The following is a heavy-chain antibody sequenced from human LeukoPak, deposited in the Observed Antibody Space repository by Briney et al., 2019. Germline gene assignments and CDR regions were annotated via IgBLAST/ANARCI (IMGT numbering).Heavy chain of an antibody. J-gene: IGHJ4*02. Sequence: GGSLRLSCAASGFTFSSYAMHWVRQAPGKGLEWVAVKGRFTISRDNSKNTLYLQMNSLRAEDTAVYYCARDPIEMATNLDDLWGFDYWGQGTLVTVSS. V-gene: IGHV3-30*04. CDR3: ARDPIEMATNLDDLWGFDY. D-gene: IGHD5-24*01. CDR1: GFTFSSYA.